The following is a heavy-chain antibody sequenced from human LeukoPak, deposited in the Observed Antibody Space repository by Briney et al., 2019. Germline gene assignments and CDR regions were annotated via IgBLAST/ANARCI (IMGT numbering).Heavy chain of an antibody. J-gene: IGHJ4*02. V-gene: IGHV3-64D*06. CDR2: IDSNGGST. CDR1: GFTFSHYA. CDR3: VKGSCTNAGSAACRLDY. D-gene: IGHD2-8*01. Sequence: GGSRRLSCSASGFTFSHYAMHWVRQAPGKGLESVSGIDSNGGSTYYADSVRGRFTISRDNSKNTLYLQMSSLRAEDTALYYCVKGSCTNAGSAACRLDYWGQGTLVIVSS.